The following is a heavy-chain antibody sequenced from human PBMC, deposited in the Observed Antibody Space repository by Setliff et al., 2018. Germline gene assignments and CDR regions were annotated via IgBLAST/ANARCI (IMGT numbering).Heavy chain of an antibody. Sequence: ASVKVSCKASGYTFTGYFIHWVRQAPGQGLEWMGWISVYSGNTDYAQNFQGRVTMTADTSTSTAYMELRSLTSDDTAVYYCARRPRAVYGSGRRNWFLDYWGQGTLVTVSS. V-gene: IGHV1-18*04. J-gene: IGHJ4*02. CDR3: ARRPRAVYGSGRRNWFLDY. D-gene: IGHD3-10*01. CDR2: ISVYSGNT. CDR1: GYTFTGYF.